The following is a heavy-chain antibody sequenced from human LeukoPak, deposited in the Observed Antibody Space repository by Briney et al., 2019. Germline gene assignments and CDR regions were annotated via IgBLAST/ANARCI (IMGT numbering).Heavy chain of an antibody. CDR3: SRMSVGATWFDY. V-gene: IGHV3-33*01. CDR1: GFTFSSYG. D-gene: IGHD1-26*01. Sequence: GGSLRLSCAASGFTFSSYGMHWVRQAPGKGLEWVAVIWYDGSNEYYADSVKGRFTISRDNSKNTLYVQMNSLRAEDTAVYYCSRMSVGATWFDYWGQGTLVTVSS. CDR2: IWYDGSNE. J-gene: IGHJ4*02.